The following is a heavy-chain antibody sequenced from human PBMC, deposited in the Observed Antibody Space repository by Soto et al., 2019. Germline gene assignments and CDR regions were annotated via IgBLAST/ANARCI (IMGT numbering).Heavy chain of an antibody. J-gene: IGHJ6*03. D-gene: IGHD6-6*01. CDR2: ISGSGGST. CDR1: GFTFSSYA. CDR3: AKDKYSSSSYYYYLDV. Sequence: GGSLRLSCAASGFTFSSYAMSWVRQAPGKGLEWVSAISGSGGSTYYADSVKGRFTISRDNSKNSLYLQMNSLRAEDTAVYYCAKDKYSSSSYYYYLDVWGKGTTVTVSS. V-gene: IGHV3-23*01.